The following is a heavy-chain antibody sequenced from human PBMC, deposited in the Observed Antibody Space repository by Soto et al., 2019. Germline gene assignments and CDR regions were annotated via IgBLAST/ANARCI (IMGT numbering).Heavy chain of an antibody. D-gene: IGHD3-3*01. CDR3: ARDRVSLDYDFWSGSAPPDY. CDR1: GFTVSSNY. J-gene: IGHJ4*02. V-gene: IGHV3-53*01. CDR2: IYRSGST. Sequence: EVQLVESGGGLIQPGGSLRLSCAASGFTVSSNYMSWVRQAPGKVLEWVSVIYRSGSTYYADSVKGRFTISRDNSNNTLYLQMNSLRAEDTAVYYCARDRVSLDYDFWSGSAPPDYWGQGILVTVSS.